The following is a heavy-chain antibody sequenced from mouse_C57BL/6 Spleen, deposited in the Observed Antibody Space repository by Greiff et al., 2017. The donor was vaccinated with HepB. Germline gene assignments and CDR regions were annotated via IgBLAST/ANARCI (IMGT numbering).Heavy chain of an antibody. D-gene: IGHD1-1*01. CDR3: ARHYYGSRRVWYLDV. J-gene: IGHJ1*03. V-gene: IGHV5-12*01. CDR1: GFTFSDYY. CDR2: ISNGGGST. Sequence: EVQRVESGGGLVQPGGSLKLSCAASGFTFSDYYMYWVRQTPEKRLEWVAYISNGGGSTYYPDTVKGRFTISRDNAKNTLYLQMSRLKSEDTAMYYCARHYYGSRRVWYLDVWGTGTTVTVSS.